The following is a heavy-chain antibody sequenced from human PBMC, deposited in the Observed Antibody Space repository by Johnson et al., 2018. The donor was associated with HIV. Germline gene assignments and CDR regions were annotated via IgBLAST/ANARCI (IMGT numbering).Heavy chain of an antibody. CDR1: GFTFDDYG. Sequence: VLLVESGGGVVRPGGSLRLSCAASGFTFDDYGMSWVRQAPGKGLEWVSGINWNGGSTGYADSVKGRFTISRDNSKNTLYLQMNSLRAEDTALYYCARVRALGWELLGAFDIWGQGTMVTVSS. V-gene: IGHV3-20*04. J-gene: IGHJ3*02. D-gene: IGHD1-26*01. CDR3: ARVRALGWELLGAFDI. CDR2: INWNGGST.